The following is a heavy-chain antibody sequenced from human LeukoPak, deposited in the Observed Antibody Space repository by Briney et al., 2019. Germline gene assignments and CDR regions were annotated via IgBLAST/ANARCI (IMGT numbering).Heavy chain of an antibody. CDR1: GYTFTSYY. V-gene: IGHV1-46*01. J-gene: IGHJ4*02. Sequence: ASVKVSCKASGYTFTSYYMHWVRQHPGQGLEWMGIINPSGGSTSYAQKFQGRVTMTRDTSTSTVYMELSSLRSEDTAVYYCARGGHSGIFGVGSDDYWGQGPLVTVSS. CDR3: ARGGHSGIFGVGSDDY. CDR2: INPSGGST. D-gene: IGHD3-3*01.